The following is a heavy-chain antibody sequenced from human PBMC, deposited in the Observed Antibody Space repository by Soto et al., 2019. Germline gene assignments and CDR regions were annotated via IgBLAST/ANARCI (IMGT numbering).Heavy chain of an antibody. V-gene: IGHV3-74*01. J-gene: IGHJ4*02. CDR3: VRDVQLQSFDY. D-gene: IGHD4-4*01. CDR1: GFIFSNFL. CDR2: IDSDGSRT. Sequence: EVQLVESGGGLVQPGESLRLSCAASGFIFSNFLMHWVRQAPGEGLVWLARIDSDGSRTRYADSVKGRFTISRDNAKNTLYLQMNSLRAEDTAMYYCVRDVQLQSFDYWGQGTLVTVSS.